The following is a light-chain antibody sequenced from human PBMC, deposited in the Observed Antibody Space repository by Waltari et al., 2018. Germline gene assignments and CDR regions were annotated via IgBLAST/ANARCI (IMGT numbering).Light chain of an antibody. Sequence: CRASQSISSWLAWYQQKPGKAPKLLIYKASSLESGVPSRFSCSGSGTEFTLTISSLQPDDFATYYCQQYNSYPIFTFGPGTKVDIK. CDR2: KAS. CDR3: QQYNSYPIFT. V-gene: IGKV1-5*03. CDR1: QSISSW. J-gene: IGKJ3*01.